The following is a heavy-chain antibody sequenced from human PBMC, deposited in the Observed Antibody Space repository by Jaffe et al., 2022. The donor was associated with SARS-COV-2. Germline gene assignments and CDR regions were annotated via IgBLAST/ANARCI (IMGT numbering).Heavy chain of an antibody. V-gene: IGHV3-9*01. J-gene: IGHJ4*02. CDR1: GFTFDDYA. CDR3: AKGRAGLDY. CDR2: ISWNSGSI. Sequence: EVQLVESGGGLVQPGRSLRLSCAASGFTFDDYAMHWVRQAPGKGLEWVSGISWNSGSIGYADSVKGRFTISRDNAKNSLYLQMNSLRAEDTALYYCAKGRAGLDYWGQGTLVTVSS.